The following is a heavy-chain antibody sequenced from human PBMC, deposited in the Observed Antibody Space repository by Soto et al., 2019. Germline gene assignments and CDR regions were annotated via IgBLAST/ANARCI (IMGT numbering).Heavy chain of an antibody. V-gene: IGHV3-30-3*01. CDR2: ISVDGSTE. J-gene: IGHJ6*02. CDR3: ARSRHGSGSYTHFYYGLDV. CDR1: GFTFISYA. Sequence: QVQLVESGGGVVQPGRSLSLSCAASGFTFISYAMHWVRQAPGKGLEWVAVISVDGSTEYYADSVKGRFTISRDNSKNTVYLQMNSLRSEDTAVYYCARSRHGSGSYTHFYYGLDVWGQGTTVTVSS. D-gene: IGHD3-10*01.